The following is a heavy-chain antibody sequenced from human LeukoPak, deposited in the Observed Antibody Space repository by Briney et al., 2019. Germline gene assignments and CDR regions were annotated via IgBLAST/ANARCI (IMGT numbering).Heavy chain of an antibody. CDR3: ARGSFLGRGWYTFRFDY. V-gene: IGHV4-34*01. J-gene: IGHJ4*02. Sequence: SETLSLTCAVYGGSFSGYYWSWIRQPPGKGLKWIGEINHSGSTNYNPSLKSRVTISVDTSKNQFSLKLSSVTAADTAVYYCARGSFLGRGWYTFRFDYWGQGTLVTVSS. D-gene: IGHD6-19*01. CDR2: INHSGST. CDR1: GGSFSGYY.